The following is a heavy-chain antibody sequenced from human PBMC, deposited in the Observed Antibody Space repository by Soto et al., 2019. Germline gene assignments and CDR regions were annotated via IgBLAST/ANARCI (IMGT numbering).Heavy chain of an antibody. D-gene: IGHD2-8*01. CDR2: ISASGGST. CDR1: GFTFSNYD. Sequence: EVQLLESGGGLVPPGGPLRLSCAASGFTFSNYDMSWVRQAPGKGLDWVSTISASGGSTFYADSVKGRFTISRDNSKNTVYLQMNSLRVEDTALYYCANRNYYAKSCYTYPYFDFWGQGSLVTVSS. CDR3: ANRNYYAKSCYTYPYFDF. V-gene: IGHV3-23*01. J-gene: IGHJ4*02.